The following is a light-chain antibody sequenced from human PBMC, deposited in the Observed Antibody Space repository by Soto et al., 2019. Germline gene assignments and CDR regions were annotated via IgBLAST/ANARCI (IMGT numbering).Light chain of an antibody. J-gene: IGKJ5*01. CDR1: QSISSY. Sequence: DIQMTQSPSSLSASVGDRVTITCRASQSISSYLNWYQQRPGKAPKLQIYAASSLQSGVPSRFSGSGSGTDFTLTISSLQPEDFATYYCQQSYSTPRITFGQGTRLEIK. V-gene: IGKV1-39*01. CDR2: AAS. CDR3: QQSYSTPRIT.